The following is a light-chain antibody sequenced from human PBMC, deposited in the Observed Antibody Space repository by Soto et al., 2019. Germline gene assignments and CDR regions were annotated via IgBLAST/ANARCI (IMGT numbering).Light chain of an antibody. CDR1: QSVSSSY. V-gene: IGKV3-20*01. CDR2: GAS. Sequence: EIVLTQSPGTLSLSPGERATLSCRASQSVSSSYLAWYQQKPGQAPRLLIYGASSRANGIPDRFSGSASGTDFTLTISRLEPEDFAVYYCQQYGSSLTWTFGQGTKVEIK. CDR3: QQYGSSLTWT. J-gene: IGKJ1*01.